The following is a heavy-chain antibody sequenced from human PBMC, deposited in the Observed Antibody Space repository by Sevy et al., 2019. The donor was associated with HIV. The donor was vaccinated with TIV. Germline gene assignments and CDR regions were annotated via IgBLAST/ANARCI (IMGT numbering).Heavy chain of an antibody. V-gene: IGHV4-30-2*01. CDR2: IYHSGST. Sequence: SETLSLTCAVSGGSISSGGYSWSWIRQPPGKGLEWIGYIYHSGSTYYNPSLKSRVTISVDRSKNQFSLKLSSVTAADTAVYYCARAPQYCTNGVCYTGFDYWGQGTLVTVSS. CDR1: GGSISSGGYS. J-gene: IGHJ4*02. D-gene: IGHD2-8*01. CDR3: ARAPQYCTNGVCYTGFDY.